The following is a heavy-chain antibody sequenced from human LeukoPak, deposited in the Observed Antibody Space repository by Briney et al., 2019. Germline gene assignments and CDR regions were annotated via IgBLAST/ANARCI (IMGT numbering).Heavy chain of an antibody. CDR2: ISYDGSNK. CDR3: ARVSVAGHMRYYMDV. CDR1: GFTFSSYA. J-gene: IGHJ6*03. D-gene: IGHD6-19*01. V-gene: IGHV3-30*04. Sequence: PGGSLRLSCAASGFTFSSYAMHWVRQAPGKGLEWVAVISYDGSNKYYADSVKGRFTISRDNSKNTLYLQMNSLRAEDTAVYYCARVSVAGHMRYYMDVWGKGTTVTVSS.